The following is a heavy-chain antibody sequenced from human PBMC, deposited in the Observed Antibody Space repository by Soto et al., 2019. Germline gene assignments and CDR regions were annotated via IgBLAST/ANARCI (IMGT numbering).Heavy chain of an antibody. CDR2: IYYSGST. Sequence: TISLTCTVSGGSIRSGDYYWSWIRQPPGKGLEWIGYIYYSGSTYYNPSLKSRVTISVDTSKNQFSLKLSSVTAADTAVYYCARAPYWWLVQGTNWFDPWCQATLVTVSS. CDR3: ARAPYWWLVQGTNWFDP. J-gene: IGHJ5*02. V-gene: IGHV4-30-4*01. D-gene: IGHD6-19*01. CDR1: GGSIRSGDYY.